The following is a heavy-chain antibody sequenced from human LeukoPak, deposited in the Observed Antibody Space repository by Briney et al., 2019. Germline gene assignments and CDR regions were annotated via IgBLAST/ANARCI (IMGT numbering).Heavy chain of an antibody. J-gene: IGHJ5*02. CDR1: GYSFTSYW. CDR3: ARRGAYCSSTSCYFSNWFDP. V-gene: IGHV5-51*01. CDR2: IYPGDSDT. Sequence: GESLKISCKGSGYSFTSYWIGWLRQMPGKGLEWMGIIYPGDSDTRYSPSFQGQVTISADKSISTAYLQWSSLKASDTAMYYCARRGAYCSSTSCYFSNWFDPWGQGTLVTVSS. D-gene: IGHD2-2*01.